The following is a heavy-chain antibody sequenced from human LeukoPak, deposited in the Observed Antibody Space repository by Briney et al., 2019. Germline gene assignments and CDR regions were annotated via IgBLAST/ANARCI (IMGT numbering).Heavy chain of an antibody. CDR2: IYSGGST. J-gene: IGHJ4*02. Sequence: GGSLRLSCAASGLTVSSNCMSWVRQAPGKGLEWVSLIYSGGSTYYTDSVKGRFTISRDNSKNTLYLQMNSLRAEDTAVYYCARRAGDYSHPYDYWGQGVLVTVSS. V-gene: IGHV3-53*01. CDR1: GLTVSSNC. CDR3: ARRAGDYSHPYDY. D-gene: IGHD3-22*01.